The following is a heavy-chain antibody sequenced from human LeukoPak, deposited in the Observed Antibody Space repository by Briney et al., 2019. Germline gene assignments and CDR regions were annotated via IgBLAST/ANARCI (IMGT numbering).Heavy chain of an antibody. J-gene: IGHJ6*02. V-gene: IGHV7-4-1*02. CDR3: ARNTMVRGVIHYYYGMDV. D-gene: IGHD3-10*01. Sequence: ASVKVSCKASGYTFTSYAMNWVRQAPGQGLEWMGWINTNTGNPTYAQGFTGRFVFSLDTSVSTAYLQISSLKAEDTAVYYCARNTMVRGVIHYYYGMDVWGQGTTVTVSS. CDR1: GYTFTSYA. CDR2: INTNTGNP.